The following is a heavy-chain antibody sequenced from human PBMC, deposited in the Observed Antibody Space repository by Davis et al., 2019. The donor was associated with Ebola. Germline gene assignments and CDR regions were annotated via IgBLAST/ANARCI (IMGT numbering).Heavy chain of an antibody. V-gene: IGHV3-23*01. J-gene: IGHJ4*02. Sequence: PGGSLRLSCAASGFTFNIYAMSWVCQAPGKGLEWVSSLTRTGGTTYYSDSVKGRFTISRDNSQNTLYLQMSSLRTEDTAVYFCAKDRPNYYGTDGHYYRSGGDSWGQGTLVTVSS. CDR1: GFTFNIYA. D-gene: IGHD3-10*01. CDR3: AKDRPNYYGTDGHYYRSGGDS. CDR2: LTRTGGTT.